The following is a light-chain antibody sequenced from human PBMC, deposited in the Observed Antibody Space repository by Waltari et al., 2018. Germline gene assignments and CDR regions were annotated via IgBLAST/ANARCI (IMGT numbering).Light chain of an antibody. CDR2: EGT. CDR1: SNAIGNYNL. CDR3: CSYAGRTTFVL. J-gene: IGLJ2*01. V-gene: IGLV2-23*03. Sequence: QSALTQPASVSGSPGQSITISCIGTSNAIGNYNLVPWYQQHPGKAPKLIIYEGTRRPSGVSDRFSGSRSGNAASLTISGLQTEDEADYYCCSYAGRTTFVLLGGGTKLTVL.